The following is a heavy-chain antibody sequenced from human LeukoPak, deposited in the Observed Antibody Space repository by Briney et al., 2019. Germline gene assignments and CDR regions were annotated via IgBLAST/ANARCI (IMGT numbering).Heavy chain of an antibody. Sequence: GGSLRLSCAAPAFTFSSYSMNWVRQAPGKGLEWVSSISSSSSYIYYADSVKGRFTVSRDNAKNSLYLQMNSLSAEDTAVYYCARDKYSSTYDYWGQGTLVTVSS. CDR3: ARDKYSSTYDY. V-gene: IGHV3-21*01. J-gene: IGHJ4*02. CDR1: AFTFSSYS. D-gene: IGHD6-13*01. CDR2: ISSSSSYI.